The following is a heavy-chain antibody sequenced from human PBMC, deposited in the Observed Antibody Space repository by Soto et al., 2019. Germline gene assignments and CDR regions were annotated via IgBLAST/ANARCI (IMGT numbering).Heavy chain of an antibody. J-gene: IGHJ4*02. V-gene: IGHV1-18*01. CDR1: GYTFTIYG. CDR3: ARDGDYYYDSSGYFPNFDY. CDR2: ISAYNGNT. D-gene: IGHD3-22*01. Sequence: ASVKVSCKASGYTFTIYGISWVRQAPGQGLEWMGWISAYNGNTNYAQKLQGRVTMTTDTSTSTAYMELRSLRSDDTAVYYCARDGDYYYDSSGYFPNFDYWGQGTLVTVSS.